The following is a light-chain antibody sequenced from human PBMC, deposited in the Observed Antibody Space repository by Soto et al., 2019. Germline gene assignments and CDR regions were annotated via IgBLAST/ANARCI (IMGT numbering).Light chain of an antibody. CDR2: GDS. Sequence: QSVLTQPPSVSAAPGQRVTISCTGSSSNIGAGYDVHWYQQLPGTAPKLLITGDSHRPSGVPDRFSGSKSGTSASLAITGLQAEDEAEYYCGTWDSSLGAVVFGGGTKVTVL. V-gene: IGLV1-40*01. CDR3: GTWDSSLGAVV. CDR1: SSNIGAGYD. J-gene: IGLJ2*01.